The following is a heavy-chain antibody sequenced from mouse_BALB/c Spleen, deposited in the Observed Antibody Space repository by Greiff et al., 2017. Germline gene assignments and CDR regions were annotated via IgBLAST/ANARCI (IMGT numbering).Heavy chain of an antibody. CDR2: ISYSGST. Sequence: VQLKQSGPGLVKPSQSLSLTCTVTGYSITSDYAWNWIRQFPGNKLEWMGYISYSGSTSYNPSLKSRISITRDTSKNQFFLQLNSVTTEDTATYYCARRGGSSYSFAYWGQGTLVTVSA. CDR1: GYSITSDYA. V-gene: IGHV3-2*02. D-gene: IGHD1-1*01. J-gene: IGHJ3*01. CDR3: ARRGGSSYSFAY.